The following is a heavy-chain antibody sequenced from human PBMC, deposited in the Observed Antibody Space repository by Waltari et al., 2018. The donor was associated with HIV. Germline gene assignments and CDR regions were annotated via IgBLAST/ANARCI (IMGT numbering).Heavy chain of an antibody. CDR1: GYTFTGYY. Sequence: QVQLVQSGVEVKKPGASVKVSCKASGYTFTGYYMHWVRQAPGQGLEWMGWSNPNSGGTNDAQKFQGRVTMTRDTSISTAYMELSRLRSDDTAVYYCATALYSSSSAGSIDYWGQGTLVTVSS. V-gene: IGHV1-2*02. J-gene: IGHJ4*02. D-gene: IGHD6-6*01. CDR2: SNPNSGGT. CDR3: ATALYSSSSAGSIDY.